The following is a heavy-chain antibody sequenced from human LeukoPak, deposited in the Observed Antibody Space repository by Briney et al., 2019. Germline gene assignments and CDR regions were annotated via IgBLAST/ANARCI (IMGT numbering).Heavy chain of an antibody. D-gene: IGHD1-26*01. CDR1: GYTFTSYD. CDR3: ARGRRIVGASRVFDY. Sequence: GASVKVSRKASGYTFTSYDINWVRQATGQGLEWMGWMNPNSGNTGYAQKFQGRVTMTRNTSISTAYMELSSLRSEDTAVCYCARGRRIVGASRVFDYWGQGTLVTVSS. CDR2: MNPNSGNT. J-gene: IGHJ4*02. V-gene: IGHV1-8*01.